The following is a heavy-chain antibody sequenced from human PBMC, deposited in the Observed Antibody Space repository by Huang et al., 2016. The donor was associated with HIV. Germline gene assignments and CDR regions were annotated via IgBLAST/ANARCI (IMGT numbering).Heavy chain of an antibody. Sequence: QVQLVQSGAEVKKPGASVKVSCKVSGYTLTELSIHWVRQAPGKGLEWMVGFAPEHGETNSAQNFQGRVTMTEDTSTDTAYMELNSLRSEDTAVYYCATGFDTYYDIWGQGTMVIASS. D-gene: IGHD2-21*01. J-gene: IGHJ3*02. CDR3: ATGFDTYYDI. V-gene: IGHV1-24*01. CDR1: GYTLTELS. CDR2: FAPEHGET.